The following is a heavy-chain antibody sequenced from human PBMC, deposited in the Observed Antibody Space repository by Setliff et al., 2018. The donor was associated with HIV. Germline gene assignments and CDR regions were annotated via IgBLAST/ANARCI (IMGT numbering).Heavy chain of an antibody. V-gene: IGHV4-34*01. Sequence: LSLTCAVYGGSFRGNYWNWIRQPPGKGLEWIGEINHSANTNYSPSLKSRVTISVDTSKNQFSLKLNSVTAADTAVYYCARSSLHCGGGSCYLTWFDPWGQGTLVTVSS. CDR1: GGSFRGNY. J-gene: IGHJ5*02. CDR3: ARSSLHCGGGSCYLTWFDP. CDR2: INHSANT. D-gene: IGHD2-15*01.